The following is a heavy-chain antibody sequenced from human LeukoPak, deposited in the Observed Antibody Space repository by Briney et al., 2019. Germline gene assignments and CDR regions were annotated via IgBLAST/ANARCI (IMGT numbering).Heavy chain of an antibody. CDR2: ISNSGST. CDR3: ARQLGFHDAFDI. Sequence: SETLSLTCTVSGDSISTYYWTWIRQPPGKGLEWIGYISNSGSTNYSPSLKSRVTISVDTSKTQFSLNLNSVTAADTAVYYCARQLGFHDAFDIWGQGTMVTVSS. J-gene: IGHJ3*02. CDR1: GDSISTYY. D-gene: IGHD6-13*01. V-gene: IGHV4-59*01.